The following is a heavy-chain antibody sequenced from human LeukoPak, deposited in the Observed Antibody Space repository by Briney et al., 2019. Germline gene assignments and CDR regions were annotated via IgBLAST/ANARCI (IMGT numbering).Heavy chain of an antibody. D-gene: IGHD3-10*01. CDR3: ARAYYYGSGSYGLDY. Sequence: SETLSLTCTVSGGSISSYYWSWIRQPPGKGLEWIGYIYSSGSTNYNPSLKSRLTISVDASKNQFSLKLTSVAAADTAVYYCARAYYYGSGSYGLDYWGQGTLVTVSS. J-gene: IGHJ4*02. V-gene: IGHV4-59*01. CDR1: GGSISSYY. CDR2: IYSSGST.